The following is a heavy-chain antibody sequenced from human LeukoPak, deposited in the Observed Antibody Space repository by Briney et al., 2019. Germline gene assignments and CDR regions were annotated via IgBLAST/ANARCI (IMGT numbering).Heavy chain of an antibody. CDR2: MNPNSGNT. D-gene: IGHD1-26*01. CDR1: GYSFTSYD. J-gene: IGHJ4*02. Sequence: ASVKVSCKASGYSFTSYDINWVRQATGQGLEWMGWMNPNSGNTGYAQKFQGRVTMTRNTSISTAYMELSRLRSDDTAVYYCARDGEFMGASVNYWGQGTLVTVSS. V-gene: IGHV1-8*01. CDR3: ARDGEFMGASVNY.